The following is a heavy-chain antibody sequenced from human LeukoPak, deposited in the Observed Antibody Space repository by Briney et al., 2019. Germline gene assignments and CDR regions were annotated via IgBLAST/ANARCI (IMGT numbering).Heavy chain of an antibody. CDR1: GGSFSGYY. CDR2: INHSGST. V-gene: IGHV4-34*01. D-gene: IGHD6-13*01. J-gene: IGHJ6*03. CDR3: ARGKQQLSFYYYYYYMDL. Sequence: PSDTLSLTCAVYGGSFSGYYWSWIRQPPGKGLEWIGEINHSGSTNYNPSLKSRVTISVDTPKNQFSLKLSSVTAADTAVYYCARGKQQLSFYYYYYYMDLWGKGTTVTVSS.